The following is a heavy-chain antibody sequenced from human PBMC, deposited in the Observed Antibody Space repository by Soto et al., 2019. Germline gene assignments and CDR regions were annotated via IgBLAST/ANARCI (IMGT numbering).Heavy chain of an antibody. J-gene: IGHJ6*03. CDR1: GYTFTSYD. CDR2: MNPNSGNT. CDR3: AVGRPKTTIFGVPTYYYYYYMDV. Sequence: GESLKISCKASGYTFTSYDINWVRQATGQGLEWMGWMNPNSGNTGYAQKFQGRVTMTRNTSISTAYMELSSLRSEDTAVYYCAVGRPKTTIFGVPTYYYYYYMDVWGKGTTVTVSS. V-gene: IGHV1-8*01. D-gene: IGHD3-3*01.